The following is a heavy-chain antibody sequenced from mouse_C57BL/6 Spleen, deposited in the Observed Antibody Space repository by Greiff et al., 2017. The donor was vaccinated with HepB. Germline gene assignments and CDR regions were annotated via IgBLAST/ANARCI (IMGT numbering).Heavy chain of an antibody. CDR3: TTLAVYYDYGAY. J-gene: IGHJ3*01. Sequence: EVKLVESGAELVRPGASVKLSCTASGFNIKDDYMHWVKQRPEQGLEWIGWIDPENGDTEYASKFQGKATITADTSSNTAYLQLSSLTSEDTAVYYCTTLAVYYDYGAYWGQGTLVTVSA. CDR1: GFNIKDDY. CDR2: IDPENGDT. D-gene: IGHD2-4*01. V-gene: IGHV14-4*01.